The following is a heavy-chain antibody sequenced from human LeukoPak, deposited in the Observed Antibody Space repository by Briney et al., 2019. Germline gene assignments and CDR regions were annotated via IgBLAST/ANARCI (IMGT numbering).Heavy chain of an antibody. CDR2: IKEDGSEK. CDR3: AKSRGVAGFDY. CDR1: GFTFSSYW. V-gene: IGHV3-7*03. J-gene: IGHJ4*02. Sequence: PGGSLRLSCVASGFTFSSYWMSWVRQAPGKGLEWVANIKEDGSEKYYVDSVKGRFTISRDNSKNTLYLQMNSLRAEDTAVYYCAKSRGVAGFDYWGQGTLVTVSS. D-gene: IGHD6-19*01.